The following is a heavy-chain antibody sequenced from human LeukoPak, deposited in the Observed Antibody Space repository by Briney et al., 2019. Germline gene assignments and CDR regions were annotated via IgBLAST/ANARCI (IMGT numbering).Heavy chain of an antibody. V-gene: IGHV3-74*01. CDR2: IDSDGSST. CDR3: ARDGSGWTYDY. D-gene: IGHD2-15*01. J-gene: IGHJ4*02. Sequence: PGGSLRLSCAASGFTFSSYWMHWVRQAPGKGLVWVSRIDSDGSSTTYADSVKGRFTISRDNAKNTLYLQMYSLRAEDTAVYYCARDGSGWTYDYWGQGTLVTVSS. CDR1: GFTFSSYW.